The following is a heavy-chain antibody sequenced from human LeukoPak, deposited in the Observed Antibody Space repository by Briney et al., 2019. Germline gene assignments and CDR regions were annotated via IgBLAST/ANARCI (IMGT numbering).Heavy chain of an antibody. Sequence: PSETLSLTCAVYGGSFSDYYWSWIRQPSGKGLEWIGEINHSGSTNYNPSLKSRVTISVDTSKNQFSLKLSSVTAADTAVYYCARGGYCSGGSCYSAALYYYYYGMDVWGQGTTVTVSS. J-gene: IGHJ6*02. CDR2: INHSGST. CDR3: ARGGYCSGGSCYSAALYYYYYGMDV. D-gene: IGHD2-15*01. CDR1: GGSFSDYY. V-gene: IGHV4-34*01.